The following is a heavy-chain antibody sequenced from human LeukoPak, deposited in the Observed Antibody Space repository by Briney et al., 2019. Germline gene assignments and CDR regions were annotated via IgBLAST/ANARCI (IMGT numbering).Heavy chain of an antibody. D-gene: IGHD5-18*01. J-gene: IGHJ4*02. V-gene: IGHV3-23*01. CDR3: ARAMAVVYSYGKQDY. CDR2: ISRSSDT. Sequence: GKSLKLSCTTSGFTFTTFAMSWVRQAPGQGLEWVSTISRSSDTYYADPVKGRFTISRDNSKNTLYLQMNSLRAEDAAVYYCARAMAVVYSYGKQDYWGQGTLVTVSS. CDR1: GFTFTTFA.